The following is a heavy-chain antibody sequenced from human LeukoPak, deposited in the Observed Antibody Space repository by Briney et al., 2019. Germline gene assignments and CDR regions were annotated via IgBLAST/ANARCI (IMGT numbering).Heavy chain of an antibody. CDR1: GYTFTSYG. D-gene: IGHD3-10*01. CDR2: ISAYNGST. Sequence: ASVKVSCKASGYTFTSYGISWVRQAPGQGLEWMGWISAYNGSTNYAQKLRGRVTVTTDTSTSTAYMELRSLRSDDTAVYYCARSGHRRYYYSSGPDYWGQGTLVTVSS. V-gene: IGHV1-18*01. J-gene: IGHJ4*02. CDR3: ARSGHRRYYYSSGPDY.